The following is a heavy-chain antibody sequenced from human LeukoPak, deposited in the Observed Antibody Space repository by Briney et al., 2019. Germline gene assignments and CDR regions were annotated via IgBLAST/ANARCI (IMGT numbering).Heavy chain of an antibody. J-gene: IGHJ4*02. CDR1: GFTFSSYW. V-gene: IGHV3-7*01. CDR2: IKQDGSEK. Sequence: PGGSLRLSCAVSGFTFSSYWMSWVRQAPGKGLEWVANIKQDGSEKYYVDSVKGRFTISRDNAKNSLYLQMNSLRAEDTAVYYCARDLYYYDSSGSPVDYWGQGTLVTVSS. D-gene: IGHD3-22*01. CDR3: ARDLYYYDSSGSPVDY.